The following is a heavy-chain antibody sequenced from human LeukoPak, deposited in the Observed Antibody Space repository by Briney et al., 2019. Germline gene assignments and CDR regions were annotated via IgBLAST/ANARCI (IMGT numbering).Heavy chain of an antibody. V-gene: IGHV4-34*01. Sequence: SETLSLTCAVYGGFFSGYYWSWIRQPPGKGLEWIGEINHSGSTNYNPSLKSRVTISVDTSKNQFSLKLSSVTAADTAVYYCARDDNYYDSSGYLDYWGQGTLVTVSS. CDR2: INHSGST. CDR1: GGFFSGYY. J-gene: IGHJ4*02. D-gene: IGHD3-22*01. CDR3: ARDDNYYDSSGYLDY.